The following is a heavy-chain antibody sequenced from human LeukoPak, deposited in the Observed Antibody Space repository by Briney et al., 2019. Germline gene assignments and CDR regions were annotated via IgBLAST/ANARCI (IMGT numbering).Heavy chain of an antibody. CDR3: ARGEDCGGDCYAHH. V-gene: IGHV4-34*01. CDR1: GGSFSGYY. CDR2: MNHSGSP. Sequence: SETLHLTCAVYGGSFSGYYWNWIRQPPGKGLEWIGEMNHSGSPKYNPSLKTRVTISVDTSKTQFSLILTSVSAADTAVYYCARGEDCGGDCYAHHLGQGTLVTVSS. D-gene: IGHD2-21*02. J-gene: IGHJ1*01.